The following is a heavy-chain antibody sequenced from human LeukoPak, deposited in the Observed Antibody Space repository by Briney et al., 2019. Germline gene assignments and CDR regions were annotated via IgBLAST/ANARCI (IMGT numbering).Heavy chain of an antibody. CDR3: AGQEGSYDSSGYYPDDAFDI. J-gene: IGHJ3*02. CDR2: ISAYNGNT. CDR1: GYTFTSYA. V-gene: IGHV1-18*01. Sequence: GASVKVSCKASGYTFTSYAMHWVRQAPGQRLEWMGWISAYNGNTNYAQKLQGRVTMTTDTSTSTAYMELRSLRSDDTAVYYCAGQEGSYDSSGYYPDDAFDIWGQGTMVTVSS. D-gene: IGHD3-22*01.